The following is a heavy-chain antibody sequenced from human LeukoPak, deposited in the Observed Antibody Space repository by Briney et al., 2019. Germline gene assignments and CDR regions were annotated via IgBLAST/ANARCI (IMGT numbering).Heavy chain of an antibody. D-gene: IGHD6-19*01. CDR1: GSTFSTYS. CDR2: ITSPVGHI. V-gene: IGHV3-21*01. J-gene: IGHJ4*01. Sequence: PGGSLRLSCAASGSTFSTYSMNWVRQAPGKGLEWVSSITSPVGHIYYADSLKGRITISRDNARSSLYLQMNSLRAEDTAVYYFSTHRPNRGWYGFDHLGPGTLVTVSS. CDR3: STHRPNRGWYGFDH.